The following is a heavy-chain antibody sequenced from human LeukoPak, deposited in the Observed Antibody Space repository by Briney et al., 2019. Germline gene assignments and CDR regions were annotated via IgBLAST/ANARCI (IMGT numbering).Heavy chain of an antibody. J-gene: IGHJ5*02. CDR3: AREHLRVRGPETWFAP. D-gene: IGHD3-10*01. V-gene: IGHV1-18*01. CDR1: GYNINNYG. Sequence: GASVKVSCKASGYNINNYGIIWVRLAPRHGLEWMGWINPYNGDTDYAQKFQGRVTMTTDTSTSTAYMEVRSLRSDDTAVYYCAREHLRVRGPETWFAPWGQGTFVTVST. CDR2: INPYNGDT.